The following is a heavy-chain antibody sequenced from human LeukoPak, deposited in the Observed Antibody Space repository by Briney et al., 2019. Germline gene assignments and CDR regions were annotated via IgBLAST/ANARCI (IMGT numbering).Heavy chain of an antibody. D-gene: IGHD6-13*01. CDR1: GYSISNGYY. CDR3: ARAPRQSSWYDS. CDR2: MYHSGST. J-gene: IGHJ5*01. Sequence: SSETLSLTCSVSGYSISNGYYWGWIRQPLGKGLEWIGTMYHSGSTYYTPSLQSRVTISIDTSTNEVSLRLTSVTATDTAVYFCARAPRQSSWYDSWGQGTLVTVSS. V-gene: IGHV4-38-2*02.